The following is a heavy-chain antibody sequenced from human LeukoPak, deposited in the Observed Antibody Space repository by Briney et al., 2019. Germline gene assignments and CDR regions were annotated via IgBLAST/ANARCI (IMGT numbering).Heavy chain of an antibody. CDR2: INPNSGGT. D-gene: IGHD3-16*01. J-gene: IGHJ3*02. Sequence: GASVKVSCKASGYTFTGYYMHWVRQAPGQGLEWMGWINPNSGGTNYVQKFQGRVTMTRDTSISTAYMELSRLRSDDTAVYYCARAHGGIGAFDIWGQGTMVTVSS. V-gene: IGHV1-2*02. CDR1: GYTFTGYY. CDR3: ARAHGGIGAFDI.